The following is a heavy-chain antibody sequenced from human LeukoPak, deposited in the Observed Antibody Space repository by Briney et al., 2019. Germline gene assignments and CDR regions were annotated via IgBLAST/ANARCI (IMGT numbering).Heavy chain of an antibody. Sequence: ASVKVSCKASGYTFTGCYMHWVRQAPGQGLEWMGWINPNSGGTNYAQKFQGRVTMTRDTSISTAYMELSRLRSDDTAVYYCARAEQVLGGVQNYWGQGTLVTVSS. CDR2: INPNSGGT. J-gene: IGHJ4*02. CDR3: ARAEQVLGGVQNY. CDR1: GYTFTGCY. V-gene: IGHV1-2*02. D-gene: IGHD3-16*01.